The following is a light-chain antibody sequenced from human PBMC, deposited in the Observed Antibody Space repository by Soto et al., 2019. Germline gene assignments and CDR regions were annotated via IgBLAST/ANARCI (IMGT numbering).Light chain of an antibody. CDR3: SSYTSLSTRV. Sequence: QSALTQPASVSGSPGQSITISCTGTSSDVGSYNYVSWYQQHPGKAPKLMIYDVSNRPSGVSNRFSGSNSGNTASLIISGLQAEEEDNYYSSSYTSLSTRVFGGGTQLTVL. CDR1: SSDVGSYNY. V-gene: IGLV2-14*01. J-gene: IGLJ3*02. CDR2: DVS.